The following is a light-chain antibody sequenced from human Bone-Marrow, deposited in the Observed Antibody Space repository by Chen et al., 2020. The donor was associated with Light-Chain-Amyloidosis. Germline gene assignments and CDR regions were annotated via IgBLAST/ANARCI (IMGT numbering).Light chain of an antibody. CDR1: SSDVGGDNH. V-gene: IGLV2-14*01. CDR3: SSYTITNTLV. CDR2: EVT. Sequence: QSALTQPASVSGSPGQSITISCTGTSSDVGGDNHVSWYQQHPDKAPKLMIYEVTNRPSLVPDLFSGSKSDNTASLTISGLQTEDEADYFCSSYTITNTLVFGSGTRVTVL. J-gene: IGLJ1*01.